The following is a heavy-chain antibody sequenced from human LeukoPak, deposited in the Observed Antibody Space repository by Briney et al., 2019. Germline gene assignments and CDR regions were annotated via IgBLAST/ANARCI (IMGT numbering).Heavy chain of an antibody. Sequence: PSQTLSLTCTVSGGSISSGDDYWSWIRQPPGQGLECIGYIYYGGSPYYNPSLRSRVTISVDTSKNQFSLKLDSVTAADTAVYFCARAYSYEDGDAFDIWGQGTVVTVSS. CDR2: IYYGGSP. D-gene: IGHD5-18*01. CDR1: GGSISSGDDY. V-gene: IGHV4-30-4*01. CDR3: ARAYSYEDGDAFDI. J-gene: IGHJ3*02.